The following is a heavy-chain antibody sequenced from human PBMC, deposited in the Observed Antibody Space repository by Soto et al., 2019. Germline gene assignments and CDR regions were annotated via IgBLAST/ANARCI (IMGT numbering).Heavy chain of an antibody. Sequence: PGGCLRLSCAASGFTFSSYWMSWVRQAPGKGLEWVANIKQDGSEKYYVDSVKGRFTISRDNAKNSLYLQMNSLKAEDTAVYYCAREGVYSHGLPYGMDVWGQGPPITVS. CDR1: GFTFSSYW. D-gene: IGHD5-18*01. J-gene: IGHJ6*02. CDR2: IKQDGSEK. CDR3: AREGVYSHGLPYGMDV. V-gene: IGHV3-7*01.